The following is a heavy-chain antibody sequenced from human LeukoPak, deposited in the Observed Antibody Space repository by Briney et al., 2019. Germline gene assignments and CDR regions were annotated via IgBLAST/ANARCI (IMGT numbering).Heavy chain of an antibody. CDR2: ISSSSSYI. CDR1: GFTFSSYS. CDR3: ARVERWLQLGIDY. Sequence: GGSLRLSCAASGFTFSSYSMNWVRQAPGKGLEWVSSISSSSSYIYYADSVKGRFTISRDNAKNSLYVQINSLRAEDTAVYHCARVERWLQLGIDYWGQGTLVTVSS. D-gene: IGHD5-24*01. J-gene: IGHJ4*02. V-gene: IGHV3-21*01.